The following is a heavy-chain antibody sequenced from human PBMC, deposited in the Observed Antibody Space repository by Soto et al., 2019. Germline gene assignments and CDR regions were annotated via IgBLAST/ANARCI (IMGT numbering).Heavy chain of an antibody. CDR1: GFTFKNYN. CDR2: IAARGSGYR. CDR3: ARDLDAADVFGL. D-gene: IGHD6-13*01. Sequence: PGGSLRLSCATSGFTFKNYNMNWVRQAPGKGLEWVSSIAARGSGYRYYAESVKGRFTITRDVAKNSLYLQMNNLRADDTALYYGARDLDAADVFGLWGQGTMVTVSS. V-gene: IGHV3-21*01. J-gene: IGHJ3*01.